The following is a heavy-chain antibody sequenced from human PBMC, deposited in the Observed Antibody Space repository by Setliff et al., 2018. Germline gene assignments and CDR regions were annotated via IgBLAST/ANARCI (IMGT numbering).Heavy chain of an antibody. V-gene: IGHV4-39*07. J-gene: IGHJ4*02. CDR2: IYYSGST. D-gene: IGHD3-3*01. Sequence: SETLSLTCTVSGGSISSSSYYWGWIRQPPGKGLEWIGSIYYSGSTYYNPSLKSRVTISVDTSKNQFSLKLISVTAADTAVYYCARRETYYNFWSGYYAYWGQGTLVTVSS. CDR3: ARRETYYNFWSGYYAY. CDR1: GGSISSSSYY.